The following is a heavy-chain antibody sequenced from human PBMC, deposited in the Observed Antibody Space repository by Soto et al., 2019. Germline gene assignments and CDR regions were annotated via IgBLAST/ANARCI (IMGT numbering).Heavy chain of an antibody. J-gene: IGHJ4*02. CDR3: AKDLDALSSGWYFDY. CDR1: GFTFSSYA. Sequence: GSLRLSCAASGFTFSSYAMSWVRQAPGKGLEWVSAISGSGGSTYYADSVKGRFTISRDNSKNTLYLQMNSLRAEDTAVYYCAKDLDALSSGWYFDYWGQGTLVTVST. V-gene: IGHV3-23*01. CDR2: ISGSGGST. D-gene: IGHD6-19*01.